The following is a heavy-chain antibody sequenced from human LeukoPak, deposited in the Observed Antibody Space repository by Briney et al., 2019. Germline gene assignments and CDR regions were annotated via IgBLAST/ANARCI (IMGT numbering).Heavy chain of an antibody. CDR3: AREVPYGYYYDSSWYFDL. V-gene: IGHV3-66*01. Sequence: VGSLILSCAASGFTVSSNYMSWVRQAPGKGLKWVSVIYSGGSTYYADSVKGRFTISRDNSKNTLYLQVNSLRAEDTSVYYCAREVPYGYYYDSSWYFDLWGRGTLVTVSS. J-gene: IGHJ2*01. D-gene: IGHD3-22*01. CDR1: GFTVSSNY. CDR2: IYSGGST.